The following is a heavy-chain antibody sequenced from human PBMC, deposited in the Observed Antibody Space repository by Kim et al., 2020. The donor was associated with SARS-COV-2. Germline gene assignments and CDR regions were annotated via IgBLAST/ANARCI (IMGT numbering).Heavy chain of an antibody. J-gene: IGHJ4*02. Sequence: KLQGRVTMTTDTSTSTAYMELRSLRSDDTAVYYCARDRGTYSSGWYSFDYWGQGTLVTVSS. V-gene: IGHV1-18*01. CDR3: ARDRGTYSSGWYSFDY. D-gene: IGHD6-19*01.